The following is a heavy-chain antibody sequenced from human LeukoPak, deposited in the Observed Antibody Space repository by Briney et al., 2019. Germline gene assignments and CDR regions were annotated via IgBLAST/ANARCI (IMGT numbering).Heavy chain of an antibody. D-gene: IGHD3-9*01. J-gene: IGHJ6*02. CDR2: IYYSGST. V-gene: IGHV4-59*01. Sequence: SETLSLTCTVSGGSISSYYWSWIRQPPGKGLEWIGYIYYSGSTNYNPSLKSRVTMSVDTSKNQFSLKLSSVTAADTAVYYCARGESRYFDWLIQPYYYYYGMDVWGQGTTVTVSS. CDR1: GGSISSYY. CDR3: ARGESRYFDWLIQPYYYYYGMDV.